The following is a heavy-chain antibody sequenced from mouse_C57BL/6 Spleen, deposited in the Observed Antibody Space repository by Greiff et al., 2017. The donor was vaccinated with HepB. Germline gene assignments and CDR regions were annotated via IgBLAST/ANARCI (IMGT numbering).Heavy chain of an antibody. Sequence: VQLQQSGTELVKPGASVKLSCKASGYTFTSYWMHWVKQRPGQGLEWIGNINPSNGGTNYNEKFKSKATLTVDKSSSTAYMQLSSLTSEDSAVYYCARASNYVGGYYFDYWGQGTTLTVSS. CDR1: GYTFTSYW. CDR2: INPSNGGT. J-gene: IGHJ2*01. CDR3: ARASNYVGGYYFDY. D-gene: IGHD2-5*01. V-gene: IGHV1-53*01.